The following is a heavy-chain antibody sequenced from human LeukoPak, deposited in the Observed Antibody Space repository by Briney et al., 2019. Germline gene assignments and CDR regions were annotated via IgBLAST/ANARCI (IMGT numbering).Heavy chain of an antibody. CDR2: INAGNGNT. CDR1: GYTFTSYA. V-gene: IGHV1-3*01. CDR3: ARGGTTSDYYYYYGMDV. D-gene: IGHD1-1*01. Sequence: ASVKVSCEASGYTFTSYAMHWVRQAPGQRLEWMGWINAGNGNTKYSQKFQGRVTITRDTSASTAYMELSSLRSEDTAVYYCARGGTTSDYYYYYGMDVWGQGTTVTVSS. J-gene: IGHJ6*02.